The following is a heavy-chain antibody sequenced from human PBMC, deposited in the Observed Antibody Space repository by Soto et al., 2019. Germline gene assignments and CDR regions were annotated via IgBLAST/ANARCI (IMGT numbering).Heavy chain of an antibody. CDR2: IPNTENKK. Sequence: QVHLEESGGGVVQPGTSLRLSCVASGFTFSSYGMHWVRQAPGKGLEWVAVIPNTENKKYYADSVKGRFTISRDNSQKTLFLQMDSLMSEDTAMYYWARTAGGRVRGALDIWGQGTMVTVS. V-gene: IGHV3-30-3*01. J-gene: IGHJ3*02. CDR1: GFTFSSYG. D-gene: IGHD6-13*01. CDR3: ARTAGGRVRGALDI.